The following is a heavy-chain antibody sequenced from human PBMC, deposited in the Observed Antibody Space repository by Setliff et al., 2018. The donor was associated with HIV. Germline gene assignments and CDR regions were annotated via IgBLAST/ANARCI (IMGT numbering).Heavy chain of an antibody. CDR1: GYTFTNYN. J-gene: IGHJ1*01. CDR2: IDPKNGRT. V-gene: IGHV1-69-2*01. Sequence: ASVKVSCKASGYTFTNYNIHWVQQAPGNGLQWMGRIDPKNGRTIYAEKFQGRVTIIADTSIDTTYMELSSLRSEDTAVYYCARDHAPSSSAAYSQHWGQGTPVTVSS. CDR3: ARDHAPSSSAAYSQH. D-gene: IGHD6-6*01.